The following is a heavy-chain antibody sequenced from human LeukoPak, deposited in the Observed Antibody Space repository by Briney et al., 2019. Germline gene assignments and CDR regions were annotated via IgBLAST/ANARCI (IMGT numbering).Heavy chain of an antibody. V-gene: IGHV5-51*01. CDR2: IYPGDSDT. CDR1: GYSFTNYW. Sequence: GESLKISCKGSGYSFTNYWIGWVRQMPGKGLEWMGIIYPGDSDTRYSPSFQGQVTISADKSISTAYLQWSSLKASDTAMYYCARTEQENYYDSSGYYYWGQGTLVTVSS. CDR3: ARTEQENYYDSSGYYY. J-gene: IGHJ4*02. D-gene: IGHD3-22*01.